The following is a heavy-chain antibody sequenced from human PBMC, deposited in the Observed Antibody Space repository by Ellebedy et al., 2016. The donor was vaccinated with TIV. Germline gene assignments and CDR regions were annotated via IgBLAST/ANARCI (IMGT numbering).Heavy chain of an antibody. J-gene: IGHJ6*02. V-gene: IGHV4-59*01. CDR3: AIALAASGKVTYHYGMDL. D-gene: IGHD6-13*01. Sequence: GSLRLXXTVSGGYLRTYYWSWIRQSPEKGLEWIGYIYYTGSTDYNPSLKGRATISVDTSKNQFSLNLRSVTAADTASYFCAIALAASGKVTYHYGMDLWGQGTTVIVSS. CDR2: IYYTGST. CDR1: GGYLRTYY.